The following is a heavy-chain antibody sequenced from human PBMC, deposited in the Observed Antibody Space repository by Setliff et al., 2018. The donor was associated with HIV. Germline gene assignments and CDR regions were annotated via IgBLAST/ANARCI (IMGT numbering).Heavy chain of an antibody. CDR2: INHSGST. D-gene: IGHD1-20*01. CDR3: ARGYGSWDY. CDR1: GGSISSSSDY. Sequence: SETLSLTCSVSGGSISSSSDYWGWIRQPPGKGLEWLGEINHSGSTNYNSSLKSRVTISVDTSMNQFSLKLSSVTAADTAIYYCARGYGSWDYWGQGTLVTVSS. V-gene: IGHV4-39*07. J-gene: IGHJ4*02.